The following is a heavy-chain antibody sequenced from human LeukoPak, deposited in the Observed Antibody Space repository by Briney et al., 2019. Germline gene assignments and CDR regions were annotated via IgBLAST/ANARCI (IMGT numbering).Heavy chain of an antibody. CDR1: GFTFSSYE. Sequence: GGSLRLSCAASGFTFSSYEMNWVRQAPGKGLEWVSYISSSGSTIYYADSVKGRFTISRDNAKNSLYLQMNSLRAEDTAVYYCASALPDYYGSGSSDYWGQGTLVTVSS. CDR3: ASALPDYYGSGSSDY. CDR2: ISSSGSTI. V-gene: IGHV3-48*03. D-gene: IGHD3-10*01. J-gene: IGHJ4*02.